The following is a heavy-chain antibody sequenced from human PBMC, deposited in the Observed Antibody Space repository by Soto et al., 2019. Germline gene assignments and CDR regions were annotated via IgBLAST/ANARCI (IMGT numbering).Heavy chain of an antibody. J-gene: IGHJ6*02. Sequence: QVQLVQSGAEVKKPGSSVKVSCTASGGTFSTYAISWVRQAPGQGLEWMGGIIPMFATAHYAQNFQARVTITADESTSTAYMELSSPRSEDTAVYYCARVLRQQLVTGYYYGMDVWGQGTTVTVSS. CDR1: GGTFSTYA. V-gene: IGHV1-69*12. D-gene: IGHD6-13*01. CDR2: IIPMFATA. CDR3: ARVLRQQLVTGYYYGMDV.